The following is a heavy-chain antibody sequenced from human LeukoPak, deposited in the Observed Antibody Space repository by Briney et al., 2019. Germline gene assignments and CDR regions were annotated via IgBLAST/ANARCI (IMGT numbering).Heavy chain of an antibody. CDR3: VAGADYYGSGGLNDY. J-gene: IGHJ4*02. V-gene: IGHV3-30*04. CDR1: GFTFSSYA. CDR2: ISYDGSNK. D-gene: IGHD3-10*01. Sequence: GGSLRLSCAASGFTFSSYAMHWVRQAPGKGLEWVAVISYDGSNKYYADSVKGRFTISRDNSKNTLYLQMNSLRAEDTAVYYCVAGADYYGSGGLNDYWGQGTLVTVSS.